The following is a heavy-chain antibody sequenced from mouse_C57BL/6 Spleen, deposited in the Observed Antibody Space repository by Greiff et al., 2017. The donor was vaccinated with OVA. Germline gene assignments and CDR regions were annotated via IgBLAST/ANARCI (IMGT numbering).Heavy chain of an antibody. CDR1: GFTFSSYA. D-gene: IGHD1-1*01. CDR3: ARDRYGSSYFDY. V-gene: IGHV5-4*01. Sequence: EVMLVESGGGLVKPGGSLKLSCAASGFTFSSYAMSWVRQTPEKRLEWVATISDGGSYTYYPDNVKGRFTISRDNAKNNLYLQMSHLQSEDTAMYYCARDRYGSSYFDYWGQGTTLTVSS. J-gene: IGHJ2*01. CDR2: ISDGGSYT.